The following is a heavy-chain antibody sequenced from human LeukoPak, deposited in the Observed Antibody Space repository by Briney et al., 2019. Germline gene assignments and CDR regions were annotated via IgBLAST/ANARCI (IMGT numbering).Heavy chain of an antibody. J-gene: IGHJ3*02. CDR1: GFTFSSYW. Sequence: GGSLRLSCAASGFTFSSYWMSWVRQTPGKGLEWVANIKQDGSEKYYVDSVKGRFTISRDNAKNSLYLQMNSLRAEDTAVYYCASNLIKVLHAFGIWGQGTMVTVSS. V-gene: IGHV3-7*01. CDR2: IKQDGSEK. D-gene: IGHD1-1*01. CDR3: ASNLIKVLHAFGI.